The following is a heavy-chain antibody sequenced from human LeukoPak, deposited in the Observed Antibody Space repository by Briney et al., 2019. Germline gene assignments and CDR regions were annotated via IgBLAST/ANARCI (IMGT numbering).Heavy chain of an antibody. V-gene: IGHV4-38-2*02. D-gene: IGHD6-6*01. J-gene: IGHJ4*02. CDR1: GYSISSTYY. Sequence: PSETLSLTCTVSGYSISSTYYWGWIRQPPGKGLEWVGSVFHSGNTYYNPSLKIRLTISADTSKNQFSLTLTSVTAADTAVYYCARDRSVGVLPAPPFDFWGQGTLVTVSS. CDR3: ARDRSVGVLPAPPFDF. CDR2: VFHSGNT.